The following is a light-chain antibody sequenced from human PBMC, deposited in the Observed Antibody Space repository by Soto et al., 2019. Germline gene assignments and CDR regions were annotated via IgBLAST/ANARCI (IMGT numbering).Light chain of an antibody. J-gene: IGLJ1*01. CDR2: EVS. CDR3: KSYAGSNTYV. Sequence: QSVLTQPASVSGSPGQSITISCTGTSSDVGGYDYVSWYQLHPGKAPKLMVFEVSNRPSGVSYRFSGSKSGNTASLTISGLQAEDEADYFCKSYAGSNTYVFGSGTKVNVL. V-gene: IGLV2-14*01. CDR1: SSDVGGYDY.